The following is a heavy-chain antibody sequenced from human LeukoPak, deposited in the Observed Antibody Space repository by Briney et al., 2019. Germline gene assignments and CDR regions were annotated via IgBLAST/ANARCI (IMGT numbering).Heavy chain of an antibody. CDR2: INAGNGNT. D-gene: IGHD3-3*01. CDR1: GYTFTSYA. V-gene: IGHV1-3*03. J-gene: IGHJ3*02. Sequence: GASVKVSCKASGYTFTSYAMHWVRQAPGQRLEWMGWINAGNGNTKYSQEFQGRVTITRDTSASTAYMELSSLRSEDTAVYYCARGPLLRPNAFDIWGQGTMVTVPS. CDR3: ARGPLLRPNAFDI.